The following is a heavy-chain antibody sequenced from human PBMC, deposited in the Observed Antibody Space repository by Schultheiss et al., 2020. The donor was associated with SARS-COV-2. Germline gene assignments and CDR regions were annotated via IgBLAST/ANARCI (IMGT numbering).Heavy chain of an antibody. D-gene: IGHD3-22*01. CDR2: INHSGST. J-gene: IGHJ6*02. CDR3: ARGSGYYGSYYYGMDV. Sequence: SETLSLTCAVSGGSISSGYYWGWIRQPPGKGLEWIGEINHSGSTNYNPSLKSRVTISVDTSKNQFSLKLSSVTAADTAVYYCARGSGYYGSYYYGMDVWGQGTTVTVAS. CDR1: GGSISSGYY. V-gene: IGHV4-34*01.